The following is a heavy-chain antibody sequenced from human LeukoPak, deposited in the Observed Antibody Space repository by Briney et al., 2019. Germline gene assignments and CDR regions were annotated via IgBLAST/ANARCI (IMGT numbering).Heavy chain of an antibody. D-gene: IGHD3-10*01. J-gene: IGHJ4*02. CDR3: ANLKFRVRGPRGVAY. V-gene: IGHV3-23*01. CDR1: GFTFSTYG. CDR2: ISDSGGRT. Sequence: WGSLRLSCTASGFTFSTYGMSWVRQAPGKGLEWVSTISDSGGRTYYADSVKGRFNISRDDSKNTLFLQINSLRADDTAIYYCANLKFRVRGPRGVAYWGQGTLVTVSS.